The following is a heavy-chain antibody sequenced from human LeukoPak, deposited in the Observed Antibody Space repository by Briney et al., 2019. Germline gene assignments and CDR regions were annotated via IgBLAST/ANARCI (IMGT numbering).Heavy chain of an antibody. CDR3: AKGDTTDPFDP. D-gene: IGHD1-14*01. CDR2: IWYDGSNT. CDR1: GFTFSNYG. V-gene: IGHV3-33*06. Sequence: GRSLRLSCAASGFTFSNYGMHWVRQDPGKGMEWLAVIWYDGSNTNYADSVKGRFTISRDNSKNTLYMQMNSLRAEDTAVYYCAKGDTTDPFDPWGQGTLVTVSS. J-gene: IGHJ5*02.